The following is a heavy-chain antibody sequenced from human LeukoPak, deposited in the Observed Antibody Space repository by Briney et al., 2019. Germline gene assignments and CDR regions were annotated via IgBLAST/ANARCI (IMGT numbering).Heavy chain of an antibody. V-gene: IGHV3-21*01. D-gene: IGHD3-10*01. J-gene: IGHJ4*02. CDR1: GFTFSSYT. CDR3: AKRTNDYYGSGSFYLSRDHFISR. Sequence: GGSLRLSCAASGFTFSSYTMKWVRQAPGKVLEWFSSISSSSSYIYYADSVKVRFTISRDNAKNSLYLQMNSLRDEDTAVYYCAKRTNDYYGSGSFYLSRDHFISRWGQGTLVTVSS. CDR2: ISSSSSYI.